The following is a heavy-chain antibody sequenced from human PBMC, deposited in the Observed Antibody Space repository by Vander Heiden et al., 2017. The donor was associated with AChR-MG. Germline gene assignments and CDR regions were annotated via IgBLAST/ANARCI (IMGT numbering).Heavy chain of an antibody. J-gene: IGHJ4*02. Sequence: EVQLLESGGGLVQPGGSLRISCAASGFTFDNYDMSWVRQAPGKGLEWVSATSGSGSSTYYADSVKCRFTISRDNSKNTLYLQMNSLRAEDTAVYYCVKDVSFNYFDDSAYLSRWGQGGLVTVSS. D-gene: IGHD3-22*01. CDR3: VKDVSFNYFDDSAYLSR. CDR2: TSGSGSST. V-gene: IGHV3-23*01. CDR1: GFTFDNYD.